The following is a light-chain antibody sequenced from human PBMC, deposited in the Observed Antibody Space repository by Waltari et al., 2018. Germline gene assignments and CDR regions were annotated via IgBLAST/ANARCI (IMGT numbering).Light chain of an antibody. CDR2: YAS. CDR1: QNIGSS. J-gene: IGKJ1*01. V-gene: IGKV6-21*01. Sequence: EIVLTQSPDFQSVTPKETVTIICRASQNIGSSLHWYQQKPGQSPRLLIKYASQSFSGVPARFSGSGSGTVFTLTINSLEAEDAATYYCHQSSSLPRTFGQGTKVDIK. CDR3: HQSSSLPRT.